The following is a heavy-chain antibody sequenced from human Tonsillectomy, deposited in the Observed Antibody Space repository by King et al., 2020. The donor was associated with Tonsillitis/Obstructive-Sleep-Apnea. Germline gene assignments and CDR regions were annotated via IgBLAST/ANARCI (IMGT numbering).Heavy chain of an antibody. CDR3: ARVNYDSSGYYEGFDY. CDR2: ISAYNGDT. D-gene: IGHD3-22*01. CDR1: GYTFTSYG. J-gene: IGHJ4*02. Sequence: QLVQSGAEVKKPGASVKVSCKASGYTFTSYGIGWVRQAPGQGLEWMGWISAYNGDTKYAQNLQGRVTMTTDTATSTAYMEVGSLRSDDTALYYCARVNYDSSGYYEGFDYWGQGTLVTVSS. V-gene: IGHV1-18*01.